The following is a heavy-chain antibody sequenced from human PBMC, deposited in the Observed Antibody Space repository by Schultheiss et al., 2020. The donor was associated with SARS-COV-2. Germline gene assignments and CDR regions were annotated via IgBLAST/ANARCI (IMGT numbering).Heavy chain of an antibody. CDR1: GYSFTTYW. Sequence: GGSLRLSCKGSGYSFTTYWIGWVRQAPGQGLEWMGWISAYNGNTNYAQKFQGRVTMTRNTSISTAYMELSRLRSDDTAVYYCARDDYDFWSGYYRDMDVWGKGTTVTVSS. V-gene: IGHV1-18*04. CDR3: ARDDYDFWSGYYRDMDV. CDR2: ISAYNGNT. D-gene: IGHD3-3*01. J-gene: IGHJ6*03.